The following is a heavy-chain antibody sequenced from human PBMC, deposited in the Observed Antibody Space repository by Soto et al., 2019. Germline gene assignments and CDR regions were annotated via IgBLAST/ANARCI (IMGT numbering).Heavy chain of an antibody. CDR1: GFTFSSYA. Sequence: EVQLLESGGGLVQPGGSLRLSCAASGFTFSSYAMSWVRQAPGKGLEWVSAISGGGGSTYYADSVKGRFTISRDNSKNTLYLQMNSRRAEDTAVYYCAKGNKAVAAPFAYWGQGTLVTVSS. CDR2: ISGGGGST. D-gene: IGHD6-19*01. J-gene: IGHJ4*02. V-gene: IGHV3-23*01. CDR3: AKGNKAVAAPFAY.